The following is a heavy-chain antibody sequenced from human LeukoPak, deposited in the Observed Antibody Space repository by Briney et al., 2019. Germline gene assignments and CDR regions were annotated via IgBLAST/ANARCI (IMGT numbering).Heavy chain of an antibody. CDR1: GYTFTSYG. J-gene: IGHJ4*02. Sequence: ASVKVSCKASGYTFTSYGISWVRQAPGQGLEWMGWISAYNGNTNYAQKLQGRVTMTTDTSTSTAYMELRSLRSDDTAVYYCARGTSSGWFISHARYYFDYWGQGTLVTVSS. CDR3: ARGTSSGWFISHARYYFDY. D-gene: IGHD6-19*01. V-gene: IGHV1-18*01. CDR2: ISAYNGNT.